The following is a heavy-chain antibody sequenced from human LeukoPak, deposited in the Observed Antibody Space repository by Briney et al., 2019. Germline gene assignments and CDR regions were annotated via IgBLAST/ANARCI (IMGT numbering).Heavy chain of an antibody. Sequence: GGSLRLSCAASGFTFSSYWMSWVRQAPGKGLEWVANIKQDGSEKYYVDSVKDRFTISRDNAKNSLYLQMNSLRAEDTAVYYCARDGSRDWFDPWGQGTLVTVSS. J-gene: IGHJ5*02. CDR3: ARDGSRDWFDP. CDR1: GFTFSSYW. V-gene: IGHV3-7*01. CDR2: IKQDGSEK.